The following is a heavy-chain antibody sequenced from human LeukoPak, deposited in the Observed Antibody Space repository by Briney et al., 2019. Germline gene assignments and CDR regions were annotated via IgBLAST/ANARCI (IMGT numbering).Heavy chain of an antibody. J-gene: IGHJ4*02. CDR3: ARGEYGSGSYHIDY. CDR1: GFTFSSYS. CDR2: ISGTSSDI. Sequence: PGGSLRLSCAASGFTFSSYSMNWVRQAPGKGLEWVSFISGTSSDIYYADSVKGRFTISRDNAKNSLYLQMNSLRAEDTAVYYCARGEYGSGSYHIDYWGQGTLVTVSS. V-gene: IGHV3-21*01. D-gene: IGHD3-10*01.